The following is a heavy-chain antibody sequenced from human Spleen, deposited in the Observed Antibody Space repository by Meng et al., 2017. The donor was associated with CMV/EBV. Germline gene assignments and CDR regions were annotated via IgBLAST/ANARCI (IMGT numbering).Heavy chain of an antibody. CDR2: VYHTGST. J-gene: IGHJ5*02. Sequence: SGGSVSGTAYYWSWIRQPPGRGLEWIGYVYHTGSTNYNPSLKSRVTISIDTSKNQFSLNLTSVTAADTGMYYCAKDIVPYCGGDCYFPWGQGTLVTVSS. CDR1: GGSVSGTAYY. CDR3: AKDIVPYCGGDCYFP. D-gene: IGHD2-21*02. V-gene: IGHV4-61*08.